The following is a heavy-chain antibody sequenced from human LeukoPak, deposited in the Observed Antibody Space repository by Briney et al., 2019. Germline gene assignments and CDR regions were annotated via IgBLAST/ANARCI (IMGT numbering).Heavy chain of an antibody. CDR1: GFIFSDQY. CDR3: VRGGGYFFDY. Sequence: GGSLRLSCVVSGFIFSDQYMDWVRQAPGKGLEWLGRVRNKAHNYMTEYAASVKGRFSISRDDSSNSLLLQVHSLTVEDTAVYYCVRGGGYFFDYWGRGTLVTVSS. D-gene: IGHD4-23*01. V-gene: IGHV3-72*01. CDR2: VRNKAHNYMT. J-gene: IGHJ4*02.